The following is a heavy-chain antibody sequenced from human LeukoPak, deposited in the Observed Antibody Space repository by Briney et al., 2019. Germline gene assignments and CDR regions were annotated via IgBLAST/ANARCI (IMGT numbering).Heavy chain of an antibody. CDR3: ARGVDYYYYMDV. CDR1: GGSISGYY. CDR2: IYTTEST. V-gene: IGHV4-4*07. Sequence: PSETLSLTCIVSGGSISGYYWSWIRQPAGKGLEWIGRIYTTESTNYNPSLKSRVTISVDKSKNQFSLKLSSVTAADTAVYYCARGVDYYYYMDVWGKGTTVTVSS. J-gene: IGHJ6*03.